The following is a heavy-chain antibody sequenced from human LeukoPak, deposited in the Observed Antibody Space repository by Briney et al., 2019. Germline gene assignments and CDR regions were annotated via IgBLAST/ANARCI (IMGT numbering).Heavy chain of an antibody. CDR1: GYSFTSYW. Sequence: GESLKISCKGSGYSFTSYWIGWVRQMPGKRLEWMGIIYPGDSDTRYSPSFQGQVTISSDKSISTAYLQWSSLKASDTAMYYSARLGTVSGYYNYYYYMDVWGKGTTVTVSS. J-gene: IGHJ6*03. CDR2: IYPGDSDT. D-gene: IGHD3-3*01. V-gene: IGHV5-51*01. CDR3: ARLGTVSGYYNYYYYMDV.